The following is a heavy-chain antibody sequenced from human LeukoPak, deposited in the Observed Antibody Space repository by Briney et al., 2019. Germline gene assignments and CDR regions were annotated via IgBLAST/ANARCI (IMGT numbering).Heavy chain of an antibody. J-gene: IGHJ4*02. CDR2: ISAYNGNT. V-gene: IGHV1-18*04. Sequence: ASVKVSCKASGYTITSYGISWVRQAPGQGLEWMGWISAYNGNTNYAQKLQGRVTMTTDTSTSTAYMELRSLRSDDTAVYYCARDLEYYYGSGSYYFDYWGQGTLVTVPS. CDR3: ARDLEYYYGSGSYYFDY. CDR1: GYTITSYG. D-gene: IGHD3-10*01.